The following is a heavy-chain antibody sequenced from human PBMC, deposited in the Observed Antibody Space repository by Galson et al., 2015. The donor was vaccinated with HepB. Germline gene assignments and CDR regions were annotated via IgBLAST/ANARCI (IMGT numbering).Heavy chain of an antibody. V-gene: IGHV3-23*01. Sequence: SLRLSCAASGFTFSSYAMSWVRQAPGKGLEWVSSITGSGRTTYYAVSVKGRFTISRDNSKNTLYLQLNSLRAEDTAIYYCAKDLYWGQGTLVTVSS. CDR1: GFTFSSYA. CDR3: AKDLY. CDR2: ITGSGRTT. J-gene: IGHJ4*02.